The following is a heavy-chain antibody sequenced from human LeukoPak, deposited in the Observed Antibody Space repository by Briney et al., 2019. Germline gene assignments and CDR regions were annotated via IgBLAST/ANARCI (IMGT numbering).Heavy chain of an antibody. CDR3: ARGLRPTVGHYYYYYGMDV. CDR1: GGSFSGYY. Sequence: SETLSLTCAVYGGSFSGYYWSWIRQPPGKGLEWIGEINHSGSTNYNPSLKSRVTISVDTSKNQFSLKLSSVTAADTAVYYCARGLRPTVGHYYYYYGMDVWGQGTTVTVSS. V-gene: IGHV4-34*01. D-gene: IGHD1-26*01. J-gene: IGHJ6*02. CDR2: INHSGST.